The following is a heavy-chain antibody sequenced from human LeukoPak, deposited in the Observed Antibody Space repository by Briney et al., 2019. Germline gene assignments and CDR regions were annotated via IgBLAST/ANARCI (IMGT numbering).Heavy chain of an antibody. CDR3: ARGGLGYCSSTSCYGTYYFDY. V-gene: IGHV4-34*01. J-gene: IGHJ4*02. CDR2: INHSGST. CDR1: GGSFSGYY. D-gene: IGHD2-2*01. Sequence: SETLSLTCAVYGGSFSGYYWSWIRQPPGKGLEWIGEINHSGSTNYNPSLKSRVTISVDTSKNQFSLKLSSVTAADTAVYYCARGGLGYCSSTSCYGTYYFDYWGQGTLVTVSS.